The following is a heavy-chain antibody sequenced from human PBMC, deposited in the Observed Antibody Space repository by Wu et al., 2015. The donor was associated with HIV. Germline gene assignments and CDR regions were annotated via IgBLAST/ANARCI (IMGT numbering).Heavy chain of an antibody. CDR1: GYTFTSYY. CDR2: INPSGGST. CDR3: RPILTIVVRTSSTQYSADLNFTVGGPNGVTP. J-gene: IGHJ5*02. D-gene: IGHD2-2*01. V-gene: IGHV1-46*01. Sequence: QVQLVQSGAEVKKPGASVKVSCKASGYTFTSYYMHWVRQAPGQGLEWMGIINPSGGSTSYAQKFQGRVTMTRDTSTSTVYMELSSLRSEDTAVYYCRPILTIVVRTSSTQYSADLNFTVGGPNGVTPW.